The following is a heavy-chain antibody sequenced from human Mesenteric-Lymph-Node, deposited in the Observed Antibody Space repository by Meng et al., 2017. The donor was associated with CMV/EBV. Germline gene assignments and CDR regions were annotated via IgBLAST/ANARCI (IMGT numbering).Heavy chain of an antibody. Sequence: GGSISSSGWWSWDRHAPGKAPEWIGEIYHSGYTNYNPSLKSRVAMSVDKSKNKFTLTLKSMTAADTAVYYCARIPEMASAGTHFDYWGQGILVTVSS. D-gene: IGHD6-13*01. CDR2: IYHSGYT. J-gene: IGHJ4*02. V-gene: IGHV4-4*02. CDR1: GGSISSSGW. CDR3: ARIPEMASAGTHFDY.